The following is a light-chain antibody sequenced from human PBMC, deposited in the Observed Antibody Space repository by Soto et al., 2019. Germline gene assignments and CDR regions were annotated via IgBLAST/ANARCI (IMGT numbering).Light chain of an antibody. CDR1: QSVSSSY. J-gene: IGKJ1*01. CDR3: QQIKSYPRVT. CDR2: GAS. V-gene: IGKV3-20*01. Sequence: DIVLTQSPGTLSLSPGERATLSCRASQSVSSSYLAWYQQKPGQAPRLLIYGASSRATGIPDRFSGSGPGTDFTLTISSLQPEDFATYFCQQIKSYPRVTFGQGTKADTK.